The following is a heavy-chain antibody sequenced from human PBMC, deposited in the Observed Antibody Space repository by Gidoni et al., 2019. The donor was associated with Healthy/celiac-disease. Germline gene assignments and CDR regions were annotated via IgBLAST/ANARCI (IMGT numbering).Heavy chain of an antibody. D-gene: IGHD4-17*01. CDR1: GFPFSSYS. CDR3: ARETTTVTEYYFDY. CDR2: ISSSSSYI. J-gene: IGHJ4*02. Sequence: EVQLVESGGGLVKPGGSLRLSCAASGFPFSSYSMNWVRQAPGKGLEWVSSISSSSSYIYYADSVKGRFTISRDNAKNSLYLQMNSLRAEDTAVYYCARETTTVTEYYFDYWGQGTLVTVSS. V-gene: IGHV3-21*01.